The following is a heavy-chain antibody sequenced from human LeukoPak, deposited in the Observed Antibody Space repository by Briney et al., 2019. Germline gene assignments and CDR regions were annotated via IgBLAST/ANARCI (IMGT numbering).Heavy chain of an antibody. J-gene: IGHJ4*02. CDR3: ARDSELEIATNLGYY. CDR2: INPNSGGT. Sequence: ASVKVSCKASGYTFTGYYMHWVRQAPGQGLEWMGWINPNSGGTNYAQKFQGRVTMTRDTSISTAYMELNSLRSEDTAVYYCARDSELEIATNLGYYWGQGTLVTVSS. CDR1: GYTFTGYY. D-gene: IGHD5-24*01. V-gene: IGHV1-2*02.